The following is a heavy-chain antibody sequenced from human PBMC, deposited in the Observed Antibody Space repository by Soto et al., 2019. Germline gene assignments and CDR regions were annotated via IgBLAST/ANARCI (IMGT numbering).Heavy chain of an antibody. V-gene: IGHV3-7*03. CDR3: ARWTDKNGWHLDY. CDR1: GFTFSSHQ. CDR2: IKQDGIVK. D-gene: IGHD6-19*01. Sequence: GSLRLSCAASGFTFSSHQMNWVRQAPGKGLEWVAKIKQDGIVKSYVDSVKGRFTISRDNAKNSLFLQMNSLKGEDTAVYYCARWTDKNGWHLDYWGQGTLVTVSS. J-gene: IGHJ4*02.